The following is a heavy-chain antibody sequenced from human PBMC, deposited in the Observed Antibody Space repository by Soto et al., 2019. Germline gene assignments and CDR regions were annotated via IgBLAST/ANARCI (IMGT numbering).Heavy chain of an antibody. D-gene: IGHD3-22*01. CDR2: ISYDGSNK. V-gene: IGHV3-30-3*01. J-gene: IGHJ6*02. Sequence: QVQLVESGGGVVQPGRSLSLSCAASGFTFSSYAMHWVRQAPGKGLEWVAVISYDGSNKYYADSVKGRFTISRDNSKNTLYLQMNSLRAEDTAVYYCARVNYYDSSGYDFVGYGMDVWGQGTTVTVSS. CDR3: ARVNYYDSSGYDFVGYGMDV. CDR1: GFTFSSYA.